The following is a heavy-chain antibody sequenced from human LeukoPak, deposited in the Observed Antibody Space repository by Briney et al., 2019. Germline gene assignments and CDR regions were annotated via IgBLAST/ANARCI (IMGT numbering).Heavy chain of an antibody. V-gene: IGHV3-48*01. D-gene: IGHD6-19*01. J-gene: IGHJ4*02. Sequence: PGGSLRLSCAASGFTFSSYNMNWVRQAPGKGLEWVSYISTTSSTIYYADSVKGRFTVSRDNANNSLYLQMNSLRAEDTAVYYCARSGSGYLDYWGQGTLVTVSS. CDR3: ARSGSGYLDY. CDR2: ISTTSSTI. CDR1: GFTFSSYN.